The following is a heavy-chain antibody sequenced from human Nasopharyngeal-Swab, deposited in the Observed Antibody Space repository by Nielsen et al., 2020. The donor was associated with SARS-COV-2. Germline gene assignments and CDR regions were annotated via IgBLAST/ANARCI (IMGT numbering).Heavy chain of an antibody. CDR1: GFTFSSYE. D-gene: IGHD5-24*01. J-gene: IGHJ6*01. Sequence: GESLKISCAASGFTFSSYEMNWVRQAPGKGLEWVSYISSSGSTIYYADSVKGRFTISRDNAKNSLYLQMNSLRAEDTAVYYCARVGGDGYNWHYGMDVWGQGNTVTVSS. V-gene: IGHV3-48*03. CDR3: ARVGGDGYNWHYGMDV. CDR2: ISSSGSTI.